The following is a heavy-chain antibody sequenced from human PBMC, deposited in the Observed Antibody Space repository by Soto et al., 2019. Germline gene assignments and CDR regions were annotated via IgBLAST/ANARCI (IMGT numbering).Heavy chain of an antibody. Sequence: EAHLVESGGGLVKAGGSLRLSCAASGIILSDTWMNWVRQAPGKGLEWVGRLESTESGGATDFASTVKGRFTVSRDDSKNTLSLHMTSLQPEDTALYYCVAESLVTPYDFENWGQGALVTVSS. D-gene: IGHD5-12*01. V-gene: IGHV3-15*04. CDR1: GIILSDTW. J-gene: IGHJ4*02. CDR3: VAESLVTPYDFEN. CDR2: LESTESGGAT.